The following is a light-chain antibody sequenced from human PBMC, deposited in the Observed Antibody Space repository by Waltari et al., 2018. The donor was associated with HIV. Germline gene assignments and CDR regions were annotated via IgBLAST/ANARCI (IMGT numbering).Light chain of an antibody. CDR1: SSYFCFDNY. Sequence: QSVLTQPASVSGSPGPSVTISCTGTSSYFCFDNYVSWYQQYPGKAPTLIIYEVSSRPSGVSDRFSGSKSGNTASLTISGLQNEDEADYFCASYTTSDTLRFGGGTKVTVL. CDR2: EVS. V-gene: IGLV2-14*03. CDR3: ASYTTSDTLR. J-gene: IGLJ3*02.